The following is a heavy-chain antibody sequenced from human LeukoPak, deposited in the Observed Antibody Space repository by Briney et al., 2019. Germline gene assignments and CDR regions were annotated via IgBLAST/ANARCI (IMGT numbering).Heavy chain of an antibody. V-gene: IGHV3-23*01. CDR2: ITASGGSP. CDR1: GFTFSSYA. Sequence: GGSLRLSCAASGFTFSSYAMTWVRQAPGKGLEWVSTITASGGSPYYADSVKGRFTISRDGSKNTLYLQMNSLRAEDTAVYFCAKDLTIGNYGYYFDFWGQGTLVTVSS. CDR3: AKDLTIGNYGYYFDF. J-gene: IGHJ4*02. D-gene: IGHD1-7*01.